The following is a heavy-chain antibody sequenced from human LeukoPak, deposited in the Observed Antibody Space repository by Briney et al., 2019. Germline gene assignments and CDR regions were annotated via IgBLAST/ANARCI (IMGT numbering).Heavy chain of an antibody. Sequence: GASVKVSCKASGXTXXSYXISXXXXXXXXXXEWMGWISAYNGNTNYAQKLQGRXTMTTDTSTSTAYMELRSLRSDDTAVYYCARGIQLVYWGQGTLVTVSS. V-gene: IGHV1-18*01. J-gene: IGHJ4*02. CDR2: ISAYNGNT. D-gene: IGHD5-18*01. CDR1: GXTXXSYX. CDR3: ARGIQLVY.